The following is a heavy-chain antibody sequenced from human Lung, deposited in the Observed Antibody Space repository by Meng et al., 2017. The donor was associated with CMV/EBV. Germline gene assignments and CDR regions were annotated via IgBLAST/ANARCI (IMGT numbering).Heavy chain of an antibody. V-gene: IGHV3-23*01. D-gene: IGHD2-2*02. CDR2: ISGSGGST. CDR3: AKFRGCTEEGTSCYSFYYYYYGMDV. CDR1: GFTFSSHA. J-gene: IGHJ6*02. Sequence: LTXXASGFTFSSHAMSWVRQAPGKGLEWVSAISGSGGSTYYADSVKGRFTISRDNSKNTLYLQMNSLRAEDTAVYYCAKFRGCTEEGTSCYSFYYYYYGMDVWGQGXTVTVSS.